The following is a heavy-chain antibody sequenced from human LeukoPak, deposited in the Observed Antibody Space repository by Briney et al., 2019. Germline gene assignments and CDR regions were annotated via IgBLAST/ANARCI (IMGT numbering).Heavy chain of an antibody. V-gene: IGHV1-69*13. J-gene: IGHJ6*02. D-gene: IGHD6-13*01. CDR3: ARVGIAAAGLYGMDV. Sequence: GASVKVSCKASGGTFSSYAISWVRQAPGQGLEWMGGIIPIFGTANYAQKFQGRVTITADESTSTAYMELSSLRSEDTAVYYCARVGIAAAGLYGMDVWGQGTTVTVSS. CDR2: IIPIFGTA. CDR1: GGTFSSYA.